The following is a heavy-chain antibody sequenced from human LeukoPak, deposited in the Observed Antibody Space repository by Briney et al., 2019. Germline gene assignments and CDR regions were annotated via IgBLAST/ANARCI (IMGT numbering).Heavy chain of an antibody. V-gene: IGHV1-8*01. J-gene: IGHJ3*02. D-gene: IGHD6-19*01. CDR1: GYTFISYD. CDR2: MNPNSGNT. Sequence: GASVKVSCKASGYTFISYDINWVRQATGQGLEWMGYMNPNSGNTGYAQKFQGRVTMTRNTSISTAYMELSSLRSEDTAVYFCARVPRTAVAIWGQGTMVTVSS. CDR3: ARVPRTAVAI.